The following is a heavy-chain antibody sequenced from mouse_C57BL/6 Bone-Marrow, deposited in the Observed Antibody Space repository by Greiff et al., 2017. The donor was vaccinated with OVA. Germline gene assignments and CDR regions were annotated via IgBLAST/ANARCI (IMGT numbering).Heavy chain of an antibody. CDR1: GYTFTSYW. D-gene: IGHD1-1*01. CDR2: IDPSDSYT. J-gene: IGHJ4*01. CDR3: ARRGVADYYAMDY. Sequence: QVQLKQPGAELVMPGASVKLSCKASGYTFTSYWMHWVKQRPGQGLEWIGEIDPSDSYTNYNQKFKGKSTLTVDKSSSTAYMQLSSLTSEDSAVYYCARRGVADYYAMDYWGQGTSVTVSS. V-gene: IGHV1-69*01.